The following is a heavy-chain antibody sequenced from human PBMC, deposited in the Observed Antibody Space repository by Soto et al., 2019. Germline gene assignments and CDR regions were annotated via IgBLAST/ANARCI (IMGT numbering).Heavy chain of an antibody. J-gene: IGHJ6*03. V-gene: IGHV4-4*02. D-gene: IGHD4-17*01. CDR2: IYHSGST. Sequence: SETLSLTCAVSSGSISSSNWWSWVRQPPGKGLKWIGEIYHSGSTNYNPSLKSRVTISVDKSKNQFSLKLSSVTAADTAVYYCARSNYGDYGYYYYYMDVWGKGTTVTVSS. CDR1: SGSISSSNW. CDR3: ARSNYGDYGYYYYYMDV.